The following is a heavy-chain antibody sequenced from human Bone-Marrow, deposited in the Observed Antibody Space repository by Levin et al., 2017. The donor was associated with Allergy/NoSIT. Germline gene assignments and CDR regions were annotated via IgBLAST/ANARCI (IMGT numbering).Heavy chain of an antibody. CDR1: GGSFSGYF. CDR3: ARGLLASWHIDS. CDR2: IIHTGGI. D-gene: IGHD2-2*01. V-gene: IGHV4-34*12. Sequence: SETLSLTCAVSGGSFSGYFWSWIRQSPEKGLEWIGEIIHTGGINYNPSLKSRAIVSADTSKNHFSLSLTSVTAADTGVYYYARGLLASWHIDSWGQGTQVIVSS. J-gene: IGHJ4*02.